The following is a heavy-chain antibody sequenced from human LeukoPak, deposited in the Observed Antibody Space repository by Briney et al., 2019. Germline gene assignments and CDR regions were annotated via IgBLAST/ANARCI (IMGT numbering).Heavy chain of an antibody. Sequence: GGSLRLSCAASGFTFSGSAMHWVRQASGKGLEWVGRIRSKANSYATAYAASVKGRFTISRDDSKNTAYLQMNSLKTEDTAVYYCTRHLTSYDFWTDHWGQGTLVTVSS. CDR1: GFTFSGSA. CDR3: TRHLTSYDFWTDH. CDR2: IRSKANSYAT. J-gene: IGHJ5*02. D-gene: IGHD3-3*01. V-gene: IGHV3-73*01.